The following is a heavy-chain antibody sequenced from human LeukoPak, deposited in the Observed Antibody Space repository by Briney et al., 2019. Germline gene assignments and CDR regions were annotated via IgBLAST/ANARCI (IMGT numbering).Heavy chain of an antibody. D-gene: IGHD5-12*01. V-gene: IGHV1-69*05. CDR2: VIPFFGSP. CDR1: GGCFSDSA. J-gene: IGHJ4*02. Sequence: SVPVSYKASGGCFSDSAITWLRQAPGQGLEWIGGVIPFFGSPTYAQKFQGRVTITTDEWTRTDDLEMTSLRSDDTAVYYCARSSTLVATGDYWGQGTLVSISS. CDR3: ARSSTLVATGDY.